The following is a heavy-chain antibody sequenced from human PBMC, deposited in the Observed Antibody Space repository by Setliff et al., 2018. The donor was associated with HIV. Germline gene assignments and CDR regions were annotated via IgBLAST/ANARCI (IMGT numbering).Heavy chain of an antibody. V-gene: IGHV1-69*13. CDR1: GGTFSSYA. Sequence: ASVKVSCKASGGTFSSYAISWVRQAPGQGLEWMGGIIPIFGTPNYAQKFQGRVTITAEDESTSTAYMELSSLRSEDTAVYYCARAYYDISGYYRDEYFQHWGQGTPVTVSS. D-gene: IGHD3-22*01. CDR2: IIPIFGTP. CDR3: ARAYYDISGYYRDEYFQH. J-gene: IGHJ1*01.